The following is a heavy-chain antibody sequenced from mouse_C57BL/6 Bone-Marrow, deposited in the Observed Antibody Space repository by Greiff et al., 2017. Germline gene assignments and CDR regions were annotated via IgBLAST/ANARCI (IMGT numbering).Heavy chain of an antibody. D-gene: IGHD1-1*01. J-gene: IGHJ1*03. Sequence: VQLQQSGPELVKPGASVKISCKASGYSFTGYYMNWVKQSPEKSLEWIGEINPSTGGTTYNQKLKAKATLTVDKSSSTAYMQFKSLTSEDSAVYYCARPYYGSSFWYFDVWGTGTTVTFSS. CDR2: INPSTGGT. CDR3: ARPYYGSSFWYFDV. CDR1: GYSFTGYY. V-gene: IGHV1-42*01.